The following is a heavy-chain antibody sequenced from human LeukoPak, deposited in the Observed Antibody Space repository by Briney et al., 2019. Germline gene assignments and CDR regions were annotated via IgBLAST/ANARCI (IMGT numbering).Heavy chain of an antibody. V-gene: IGHV3-11*01. CDR3: VRVRGSYAFDF. CDR1: GFTFSDYY. J-gene: IGHJ4*02. D-gene: IGHD1-26*01. Sequence: GGSLRLSCAASGFTFSDYYMSWFRQAPGKGLECISYISKSGDSIYYADSVKGRFTVSRDNAKDSLYVQMNSLRAEDTAVYYCVRVRGSYAFDFWGQGTPLTVSS. CDR2: ISKSGDSI.